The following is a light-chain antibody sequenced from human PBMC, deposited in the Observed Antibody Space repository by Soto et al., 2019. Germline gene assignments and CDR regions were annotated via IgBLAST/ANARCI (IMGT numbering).Light chain of an antibody. CDR3: SSYTSSNTHV. CDR2: QVS. CDR1: SSDVGGYYY. J-gene: IGLJ1*01. Sequence: QSVLTQPASVSESPGQSITISCTGTSSDVGGYYYVSWYQHHPGKAPKLMIYQVSNRPSGVSNRFSGSKSGNTASLTISGLQAEDEADYYCSSYTSSNTHVFGTGTKGTVL. V-gene: IGLV2-14*01.